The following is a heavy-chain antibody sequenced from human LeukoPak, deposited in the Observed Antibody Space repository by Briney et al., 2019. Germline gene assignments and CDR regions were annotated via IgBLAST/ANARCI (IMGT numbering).Heavy chain of an antibody. CDR2: ITSSGTYI. D-gene: IGHD3-16*01. Sequence: PGGSLRLSCAASGFTFNNYNMNWVRQAPGKALEWVSSITSSGTYIFYADSVKGRFTISRDNAKNSLYLQMNSLRAEDTAVYYCARDFLHLGGWGQGTMVTVSS. CDR1: GFTFNNYN. J-gene: IGHJ3*01. CDR3: ARDFLHLGG. V-gene: IGHV3-21*01.